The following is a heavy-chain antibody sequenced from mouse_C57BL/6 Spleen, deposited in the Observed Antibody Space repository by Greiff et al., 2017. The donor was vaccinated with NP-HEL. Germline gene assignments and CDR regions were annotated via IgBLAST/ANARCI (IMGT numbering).Heavy chain of an antibody. CDR3: ARRRIYGSSYDRLNFDY. CDR1: GYTFTSYW. V-gene: IGHV1-50*01. J-gene: IGHJ2*01. D-gene: IGHD1-1*01. Sequence: QVQLQQPGAELVKPGASVKLSCKASGYTFTSYWMQWVKQRPGQGLEWIGEIDPSDSYTNYNQKFKGKATLTVDTSSSTAYMQLSSLTSEDSAVYYCARRRIYGSSYDRLNFDYWGQGTTLTVSS. CDR2: IDPSDSYT.